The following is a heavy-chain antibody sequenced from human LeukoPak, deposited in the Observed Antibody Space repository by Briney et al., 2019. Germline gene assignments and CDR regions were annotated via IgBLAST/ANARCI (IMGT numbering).Heavy chain of an antibody. CDR2: ISSNGGST. CDR3: PRSAGVCSGGSSTPASNWFDP. D-gene: IGHD2-15*01. V-gene: IGHV3-64*01. J-gene: IGHJ5*02. Sequence: SGGSLRLSCAASGFTFSSYAMHWVRQAPGKGLEYVSAISSNGGSTYYANSVKGRFTISRDNSKNTLYLQMGSLSAEDMAVYYCPRSAGVCSGGSSTPASNWFDPGAREPWSPSPQ. CDR1: GFTFSSYA.